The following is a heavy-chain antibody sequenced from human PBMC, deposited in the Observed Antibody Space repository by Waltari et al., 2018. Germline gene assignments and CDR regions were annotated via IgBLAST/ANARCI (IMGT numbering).Heavy chain of an antibody. CDR3: ARYNGETGGFVDY. Sequence: QVQLQESGPGLVKPSETLSLTCTVSGGYLSSYYWSWIRQPPGKGLEWIGYIYYSGSTNYNPSLKSRVTISVDTSKNQFSLKLSSVTAADTAVYYCARYNGETGGFVDYWGQGTLVTVSS. CDR1: GGYLSSYY. V-gene: IGHV4-59*01. CDR2: IYYSGST. J-gene: IGHJ4*02. D-gene: IGHD1-1*01.